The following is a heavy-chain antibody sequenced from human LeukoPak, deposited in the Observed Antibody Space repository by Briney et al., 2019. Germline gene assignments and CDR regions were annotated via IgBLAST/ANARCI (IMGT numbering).Heavy chain of an antibody. CDR3: ASGDWARSFFDY. J-gene: IGHJ4*02. Sequence: GGSLRLSCTASGFIVSSHYMSWVPQAPGKGLEWVSLIHGDGTTYYSDSVRGRFTISRDNSKNTVFLQMNSLRAEGTAVYCCASGDWARSFFDYWGQGTVVSVSS. CDR1: GFIVSSHY. V-gene: IGHV3-53*01. CDR2: IHGDGTT. D-gene: IGHD2-21*02.